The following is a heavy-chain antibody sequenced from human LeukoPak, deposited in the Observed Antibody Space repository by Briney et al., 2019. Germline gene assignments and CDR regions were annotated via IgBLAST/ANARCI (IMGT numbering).Heavy chain of an antibody. V-gene: IGHV3-23*01. CDR2: ISASGGST. D-gene: IGHD5-18*01. CDR1: GFTFSSYD. CDR3: ARERGYTYGTSLYYFDY. Sequence: GGSLRLSCVDSGFTFSSYDMSWVRQIPGKGLEWVSAISASGGSTYYADSVKGRFTISRDNSKNTLYLQMNSLRAEDTAVYYCARERGYTYGTSLYYFDYWGQGTLVTVSS. J-gene: IGHJ4*02.